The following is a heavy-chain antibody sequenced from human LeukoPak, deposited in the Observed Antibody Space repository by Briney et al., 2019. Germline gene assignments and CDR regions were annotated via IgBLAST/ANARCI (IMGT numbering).Heavy chain of an antibody. D-gene: IGHD2-2*01. Sequence: SVKVSCKASGGTFSSYAISWVRQAPGQGLEWMGGIIPIFGTANYAQKFQGRVTITADESTSTAYMELSSLRSEDTAVCYCARPYCSSTSCSNYFDYWGQGTLVTVSS. V-gene: IGHV1-69*01. CDR1: GGTFSSYA. CDR2: IIPIFGTA. CDR3: ARPYCSSTSCSNYFDY. J-gene: IGHJ4*02.